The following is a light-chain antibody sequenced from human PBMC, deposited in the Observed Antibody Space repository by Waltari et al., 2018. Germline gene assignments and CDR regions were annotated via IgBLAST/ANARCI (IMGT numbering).Light chain of an antibody. Sequence: DIQMTQSPSSLSASVGDRVTITGRASQGISHSLAWYQQKPGKAPKLLLDGASRLESEVPPKFSGSGSGTDYTLTISSLQPDDFATYFCQQYYFTPYSFGQGTKLDIK. V-gene: IGKV1-NL1*01. J-gene: IGKJ2*01. CDR2: GAS. CDR3: QQYYFTPYS. CDR1: QGISHS.